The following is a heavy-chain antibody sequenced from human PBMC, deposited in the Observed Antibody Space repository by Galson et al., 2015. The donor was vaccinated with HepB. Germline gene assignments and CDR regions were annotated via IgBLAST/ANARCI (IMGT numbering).Heavy chain of an antibody. CDR3: AREAIGYCSGGSCLQASDY. V-gene: IGHV1-18*04. Sequence: CKASGYTFTSYGISWVRQAPGQGLEWMGWISAYNGNTNYAQKLQGRVTMTTDTSTSTAYMELRSLRSDDTAVYYCAREAIGYCSGGSCLQASDYWGQGTLVTVPS. CDR1: GYTFTSYG. D-gene: IGHD2-15*01. J-gene: IGHJ4*02. CDR2: ISAYNGNT.